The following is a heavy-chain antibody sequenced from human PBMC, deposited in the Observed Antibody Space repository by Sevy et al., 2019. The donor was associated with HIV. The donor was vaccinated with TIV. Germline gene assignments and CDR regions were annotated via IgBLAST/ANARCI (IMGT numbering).Heavy chain of an antibody. CDR1: GFTFSTYN. V-gene: IGHV3-21*01. CDR2: ITGSSNYI. D-gene: IGHD3-22*01. CDR3: ARDRRTLNYYGSSGYNYYFDY. Sequence: GGSLRLSCAASGFTFSTYNMNWVRQAPGKGLEWVSSITGSSNYIYHSDSVKGRFTISRDNAKNSLYLQMNSLRAEDTAVYFCARDRRTLNYYGSSGYNYYFDYWGQGTLVTVSS. J-gene: IGHJ4*02.